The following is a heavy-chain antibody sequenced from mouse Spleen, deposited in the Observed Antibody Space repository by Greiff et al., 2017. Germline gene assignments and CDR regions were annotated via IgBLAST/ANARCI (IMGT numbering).Heavy chain of an antibody. CDR1: GYSFTDYN. CDR3: ARRGSYYSYDGLHWYFDV. Sequence: EVQLQESGPELVKPGASVKISCKASGYSFTDYNMNWVKQSNGKSLEWIGVINPNYGTTSYNQKFKGKATLTVDQSSSTAYMQLNSLTSEDSAVYYCARRGSYYSYDGLHWYFDVWGAGTTVTVSS. D-gene: IGHD2-12*01. CDR2: INPNYGTT. J-gene: IGHJ1*01. V-gene: IGHV1-39*01.